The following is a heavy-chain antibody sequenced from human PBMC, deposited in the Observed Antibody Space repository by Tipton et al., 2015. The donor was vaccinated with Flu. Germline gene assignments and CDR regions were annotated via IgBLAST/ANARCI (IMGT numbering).Heavy chain of an antibody. J-gene: IGHJ6*02. CDR3: AREELYFGDSLHFYAMDV. V-gene: IGHV4-4*07. CDR2: FYPSGST. CDR1: GGSISNNF. D-gene: IGHD3-10*01. Sequence: TLSLTCTVSGGSISNNFWSWIRQPAGKGLEWIGRFYPSGSTNHNSSLKSRVTMSADTSNNQFSLTLSSVTAADSAVYYCAREELYFGDSLHFYAMDVWGQGTAFTVSS.